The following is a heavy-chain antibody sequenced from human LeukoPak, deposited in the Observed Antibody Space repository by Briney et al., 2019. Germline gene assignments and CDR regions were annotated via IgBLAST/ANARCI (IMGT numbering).Heavy chain of an antibody. D-gene: IGHD6-13*01. V-gene: IGHV3-30*04. CDR2: ISYDGSNK. CDR3: ARDSFTYSSSWYFDY. Sequence: GGTLRLSCAASGFTFSSYAMHWVRQAPGKGLEWVAVISYDGSNKYYADSVKGRFTISRDNSKNTLYLQMNSLRAEDTAVYYCARDSFTYSSSWYFDYWGQGTLVTVSS. CDR1: GFTFSSYA. J-gene: IGHJ4*02.